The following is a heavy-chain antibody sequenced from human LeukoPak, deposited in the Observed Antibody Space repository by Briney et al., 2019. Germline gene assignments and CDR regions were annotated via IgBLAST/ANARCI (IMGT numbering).Heavy chain of an antibody. V-gene: IGHV3-33*01. D-gene: IGHD2-15*01. J-gene: IGHJ6*02. CDR3: ARVDSYCSGEGCYYYYGMDV. CDR2: IWYDGSNQ. Sequence: PGGSLRLSCAASGFIFSNSGIHWVRQAPGKGLEWVALIWYDGSNQYYADSVKGRFTISRDNSKNTLYLQMNSLRAEDTAVYYCARVDSYCSGEGCYYYYGMDVWGQGTTVTVSS. CDR1: GFIFSNSG.